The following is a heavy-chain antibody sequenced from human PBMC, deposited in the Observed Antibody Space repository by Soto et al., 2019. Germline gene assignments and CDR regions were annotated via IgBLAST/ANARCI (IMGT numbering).Heavy chain of an antibody. V-gene: IGHV3-30*18. Sequence: QVQLVESGGGVVQPGRSLRLSCAASGFTFSSYGRHWVRQAPGKGLEWVAVISYDGSNKYYADSVKGRFTISRDNSKNKXXLQMNRLRDEATAVYYCPKDLRPFTFGGEILDFDYWGQGTLVTVSS. CDR3: PKDLRPFTFGGEILDFDY. CDR2: ISYDGSNK. D-gene: IGHD3-16*01. J-gene: IGHJ4*02. CDR1: GFTFSSYG.